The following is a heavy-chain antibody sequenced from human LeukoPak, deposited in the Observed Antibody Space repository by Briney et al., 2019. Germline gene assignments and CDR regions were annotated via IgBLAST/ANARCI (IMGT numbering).Heavy chain of an antibody. V-gene: IGHV4-38-2*02. D-gene: IGHD3-10*01. J-gene: IGHJ5*02. Sequence: SETLSLTCTVSGYSISSGYYWGWIRQPPGKGLEWIGSIYHSGSTYYNPSLKSRVTISVDTSKNQFSLKLSSVTAADTAVYYCARQWFGELENWFDPWGQGTLVTVSS. CDR3: ARQWFGELENWFDP. CDR1: GYSISSGYY. CDR2: IYHSGST.